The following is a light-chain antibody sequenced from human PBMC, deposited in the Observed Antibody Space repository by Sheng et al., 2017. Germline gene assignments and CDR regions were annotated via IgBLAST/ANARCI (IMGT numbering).Light chain of an antibody. CDR3: QLYGYSPPFI. V-gene: IGKV3-20*01. CDR2: VHP. J-gene: IGKJ2*01. Sequence: EIVLTQSPGTLSLSPGERGTLSCRARQSVSISYLAWYQQKPGQAPSSSSMVHPQGHWHPRQVQWQWVWGPDFTLTINRLEPEDFAVYYCQLYGYSPPFIFGLGDQAGEQT. CDR1: QSVSISY.